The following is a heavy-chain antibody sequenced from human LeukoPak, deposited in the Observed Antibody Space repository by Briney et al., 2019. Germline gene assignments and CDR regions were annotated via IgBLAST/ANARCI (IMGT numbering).Heavy chain of an antibody. CDR1: GFTFSSYA. J-gene: IGHJ4*02. CDR2: ISGSGGST. V-gene: IGHV3-23*01. CDR3: AKVDSSGYYYNDY. Sequence: GGSLRLSCAASGFTFSSYAMSWVRQAPGKGLEWVSAISGSGGSTYYADSVKDRFTISRDNSKNTLYLQMNSRRAEDTAVYYCAKVDSSGYYYNDYWGQGTLVTVSS. D-gene: IGHD3-22*01.